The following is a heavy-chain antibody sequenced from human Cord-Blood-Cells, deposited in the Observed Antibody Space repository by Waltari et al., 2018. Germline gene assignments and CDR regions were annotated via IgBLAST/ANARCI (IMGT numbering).Heavy chain of an antibody. D-gene: IGHD6-13*01. CDR1: GGTFSSYT. CDR2: IIPILGIA. Sequence: QVQLVQSGAEVKKPGSSVKVSCKASGGTFSSYTISWVRQAPGQGLEWMGMIIPILGIANYAQKFQGRVTITADKSTSTAYMELSSLRSEDTAVYYCARGSSSWYWFDPWGQGTLVTVSS. J-gene: IGHJ5*02. CDR3: ARGSSSWYWFDP. V-gene: IGHV1-69*02.